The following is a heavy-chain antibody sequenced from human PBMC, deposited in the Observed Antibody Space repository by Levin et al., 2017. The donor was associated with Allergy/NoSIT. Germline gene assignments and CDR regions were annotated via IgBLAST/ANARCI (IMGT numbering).Heavy chain of an antibody. D-gene: IGHD2-2*01. V-gene: IGHV1-46*01. J-gene: IGHJ6*02. CDR2: INPSGGST. CDR3: ARAGFPYQLLIYYYYGMDV. Sequence: GESLKISCKASGYTFTSYYMHWVRQAPGQGLEWMGIINPSGGSTSYAQKFQGRVTMTRDTSTSTVYMELSSLRSEDTAVYYCARAGFPYQLLIYYYYGMDVWGQGTTVTVSS. CDR1: GYTFTSYY.